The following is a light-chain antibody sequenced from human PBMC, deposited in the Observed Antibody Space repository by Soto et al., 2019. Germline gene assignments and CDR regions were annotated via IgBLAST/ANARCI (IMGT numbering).Light chain of an antibody. CDR1: SSNIGNNY. CDR3: GTWDSSLSAVV. V-gene: IGLV1-51*01. Sequence: QSVLTQPPSVSAAPGQKVTISCSGSSSNIGNNYVSWYQQLPGTAPKLLIYHNNKRPSGIPDRFSGSKSGTSATLGITGLQTGDEADYYCGTWDSSLSAVVFGGGTKLTGL. J-gene: IGLJ2*01. CDR2: HNN.